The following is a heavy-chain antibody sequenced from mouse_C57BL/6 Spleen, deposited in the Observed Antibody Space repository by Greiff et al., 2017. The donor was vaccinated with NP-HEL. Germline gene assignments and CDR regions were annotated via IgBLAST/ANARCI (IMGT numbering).Heavy chain of an antibody. CDR2: IYPGDGDT. CDR1: GYAFSSYW. J-gene: IGHJ3*01. CDR3: ARAYGNYVWAWFAY. D-gene: IGHD2-10*02. V-gene: IGHV1-80*01. Sequence: VHLVESGAELVKPGASVKISCKASGYAFSSYWMNWVKQRPGKGLEWIGQIYPGDGDTNYNGKFKGKATLTADKSSSTAYMQLSSLTSEDSAVYFCARAYGNYVWAWFAYWGQGTLVTVSA.